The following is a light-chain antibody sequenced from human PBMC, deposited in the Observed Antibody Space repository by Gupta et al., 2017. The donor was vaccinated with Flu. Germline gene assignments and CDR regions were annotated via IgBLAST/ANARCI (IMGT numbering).Light chain of an antibody. CDR3: QSADSTGRFVI. J-gene: IGLJ2*01. CDR1: ALTNQY. Sequence: SPELTQPPSWPVSPGQTARIACSGDALTNQYTYWYQQKAGQAPVLVIYKDGERPSGIPERFSGSSSGTIVTLTIXGXQAEDEXDYYCQSADSTGRFVIFGGGTKLTVL. V-gene: IGLV3-25*02. CDR2: KDG.